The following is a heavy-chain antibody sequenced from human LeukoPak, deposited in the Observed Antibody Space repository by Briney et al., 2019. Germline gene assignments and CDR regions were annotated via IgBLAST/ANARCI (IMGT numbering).Heavy chain of an antibody. J-gene: IGHJ5*02. CDR2: IYYSGST. D-gene: IGHD3-10*01. Sequence: SQTLSLTCIVSGGSISSGGYYWSWLRQHPGKGLEWIGYIYYSGSTYYNPSLKSRVTISVDTSKNQFSLKLNSVTAADTAVYYCARDPMDDNWFDPWGQGTLVTVSS. CDR3: ARDPMDDNWFDP. CDR1: GGSISSGGYY. V-gene: IGHV4-31*03.